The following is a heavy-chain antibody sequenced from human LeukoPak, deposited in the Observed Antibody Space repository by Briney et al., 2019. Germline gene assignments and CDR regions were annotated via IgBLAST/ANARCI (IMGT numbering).Heavy chain of an antibody. J-gene: IGHJ6*04. D-gene: IGHD5-12*01. CDR2: ISYDGSNK. CDR3: AVRYSGYDFREDFYGMDV. V-gene: IGHV3-30*04. CDR1: GFTFSSYA. Sequence: GGALRLSCAASGFTFSSYAMRGVRPAPGKGREGVAVISYDGSNKYYADSGKGRFTISRDNSKNTLYLQMNSLRAEDTAVYYCAVRYSGYDFREDFYGMDVWGKGTTVTVSS.